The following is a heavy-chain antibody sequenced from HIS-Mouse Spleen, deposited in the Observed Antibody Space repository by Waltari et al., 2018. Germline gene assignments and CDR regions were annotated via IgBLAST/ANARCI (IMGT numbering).Heavy chain of an antibody. CDR3: AREIPYSSSWYDWYFDL. D-gene: IGHD6-13*01. J-gene: IGHJ2*01. CDR1: GGSISSSSYY. V-gene: IGHV4-39*07. Sequence: QLQLQESGPGLVKPSETLSLTCTVSGGSISSSSYYWGWIRQPPGKGLEWIGSIYYSGRYYYNPSLKSRVTISVDTSKNQFSLKLSSVTAADTAVYYCAREIPYSSSWYDWYFDLWGRGTLVTVSS. CDR2: IYYSGRY.